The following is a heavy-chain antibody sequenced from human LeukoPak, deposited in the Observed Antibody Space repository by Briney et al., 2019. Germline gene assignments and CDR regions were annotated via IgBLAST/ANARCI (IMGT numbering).Heavy chain of an antibody. Sequence: GGSLRLSCAASGFSFSDYYMSWIRQAPGKGLEWVANIKQDGSEKYYVDSVKGRFTISRDNAKNSLYLQMNSLRAEDTAVYYCASPLNYDSSGYYDDYWGHGTLVTVFS. CDR2: IKQDGSEK. CDR3: ASPLNYDSSGYYDDY. CDR1: GFSFSDYY. J-gene: IGHJ4*01. D-gene: IGHD3-22*01. V-gene: IGHV3-7*01.